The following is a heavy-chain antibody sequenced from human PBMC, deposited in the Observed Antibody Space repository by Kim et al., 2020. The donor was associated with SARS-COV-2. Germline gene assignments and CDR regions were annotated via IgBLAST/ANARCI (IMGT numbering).Heavy chain of an antibody. CDR1: EFTFSNFW. CDR2: INNDGSAT. J-gene: IGHJ3*02. Sequence: GGSLRLSCAASEFTFSNFWIHWVRQAPGKGLVWVSRINNDGSATIYADSVKGRFTISRDNAKNTLYLQMNSLRRDDTVVYFCARGGYTHGFDIWGQGTM. D-gene: IGHD5-12*01. CDR3: ARGGYTHGFDI. V-gene: IGHV3-74*01.